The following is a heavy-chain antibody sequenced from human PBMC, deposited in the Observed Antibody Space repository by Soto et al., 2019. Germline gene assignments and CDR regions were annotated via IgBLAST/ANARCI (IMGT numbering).Heavy chain of an antibody. CDR2: ISYDGSNK. CDR1: GFTFSSYA. Sequence: QVQLVESGGGVVQPGRSLRLSCAASGFTFSSYAMHWVRQAPGKGLEWVAVISYDGSNKYYADSVKGRFTISRDNSKNTLYLQMNSLRAEDTAGYYCARAGVKGIDVWGQGTTVTVSS. V-gene: IGHV3-30-3*01. J-gene: IGHJ6*02. D-gene: IGHD2-21*01. CDR3: ARAGVKGIDV.